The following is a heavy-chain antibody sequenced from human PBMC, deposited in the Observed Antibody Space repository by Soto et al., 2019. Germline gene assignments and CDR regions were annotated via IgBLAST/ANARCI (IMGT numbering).Heavy chain of an antibody. D-gene: IGHD2-15*01. CDR2: ISAYNGNT. CDR1: GYTFTSYG. CDR3: ARDGIRYCSGGSCYFDY. J-gene: IGHJ4*02. Sequence: GASVKVSCKASGYTFTSYGISWVRQAPGQGLEWMGWISAYNGNTNYAQKLQGRVTMTTDTSTSTAYMELRSLRSDDTAVYYCARDGIRYCSGGSCYFDYWGQGTLVTVSS. V-gene: IGHV1-18*01.